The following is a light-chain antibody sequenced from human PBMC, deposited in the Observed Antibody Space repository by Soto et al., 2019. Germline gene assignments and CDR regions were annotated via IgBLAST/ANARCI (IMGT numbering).Light chain of an antibody. CDR3: CAYAATYTYV. J-gene: IGLJ1*01. Sequence: QSALTQPASVSGSPGQSITISCTGTSSDVRKYNLVSWYQQHPGKAPKVMILQGYKRPSGVSNRFSGSKFGNTASLTISGLQAEDEAEYYCCAYAATYTYVFGTGTKLTVL. CDR1: SSDVRKYNL. V-gene: IGLV2-23*01. CDR2: QGY.